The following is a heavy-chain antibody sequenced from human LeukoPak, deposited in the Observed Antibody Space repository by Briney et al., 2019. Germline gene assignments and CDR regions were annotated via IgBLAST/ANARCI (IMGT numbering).Heavy chain of an antibody. CDR1: GGSISSGALH. Sequence: PSQTLSLTCSVSGGSISSGALHWMRIRQPPGKGLEWIGYIYYSGSTYYNPSLKSRVTISVDTSKNQFSLKLNSVTAADTAVYYWELSGAAIDYWGQGTLVTVSS. CDR2: IYYSGST. CDR3: ELSGAAIDY. V-gene: IGHV4-30-4*01. J-gene: IGHJ4*02. D-gene: IGHD1-26*01.